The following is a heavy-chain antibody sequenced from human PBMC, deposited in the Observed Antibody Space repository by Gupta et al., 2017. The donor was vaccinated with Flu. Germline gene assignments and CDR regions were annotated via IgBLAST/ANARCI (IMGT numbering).Heavy chain of an antibody. D-gene: IGHD5-12*01. Sequence: PGQGLEWMGGITPIFGTPNYAQKFQDRVTITADESTSTAYMELNSLRSEDTAVYYCARDGIEMATISGHFDYWGQGTLVSVSS. V-gene: IGHV1-69*01. CDR3: ARDGIEMATISGHFDY. J-gene: IGHJ4*02. CDR2: ITPIFGTP.